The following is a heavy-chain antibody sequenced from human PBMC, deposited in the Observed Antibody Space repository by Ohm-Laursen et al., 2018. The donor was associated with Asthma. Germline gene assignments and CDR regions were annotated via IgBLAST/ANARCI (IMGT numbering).Heavy chain of an antibody. V-gene: IGHV3-13*01. J-gene: IGHJ2*01. CDR1: GFTFSTSD. D-gene: IGHD6-13*01. CDR2: IGVAGDT. CDR3: ARESVVSSTWYGYFDL. Sequence: SLRLSCAAPGFTFSTSDMHWVRQATGKGLEWVSAIGVAGDTYYPGSVMGRFTISRENGKNSLYLQMNNLRAEDTAVYYCARESVVSSTWYGYFDLWGRGTLVTVSS.